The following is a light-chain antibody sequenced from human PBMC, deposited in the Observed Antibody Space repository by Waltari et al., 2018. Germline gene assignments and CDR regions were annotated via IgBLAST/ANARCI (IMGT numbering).Light chain of an antibody. Sequence: CRASQTINTNFLVWYQQKPGQAPRLLSHGASSRATGFPDRFSGSGSGTDFTLTISRLEPEDVAVYYCQQYDGSILTFGGGTKVEI. J-gene: IGKJ4*01. CDR1: QTINTNF. V-gene: IGKV3-20*01. CDR3: QQYDGSILT. CDR2: GAS.